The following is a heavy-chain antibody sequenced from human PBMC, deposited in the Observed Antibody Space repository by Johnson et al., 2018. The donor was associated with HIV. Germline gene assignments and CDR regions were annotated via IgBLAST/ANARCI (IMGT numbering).Heavy chain of an antibody. D-gene: IGHD2-15*01. Sequence: QVQLVESGGGVVQPGRSLRLSCGVSGFTFRNFDMHWVRQAPGKGLEWVLMYYDGSNKYYADSVKGRFTISRDNSKNTLYLQMNSLRAEDTAVYYCAKDPGRRDPHAFDIWGQGTMVTVSS. J-gene: IGHJ3*02. CDR1: GFTFRNFD. V-gene: IGHV3-30*18. CDR3: AKDPGRRDPHAFDI. CDR2: MYYDGSNK.